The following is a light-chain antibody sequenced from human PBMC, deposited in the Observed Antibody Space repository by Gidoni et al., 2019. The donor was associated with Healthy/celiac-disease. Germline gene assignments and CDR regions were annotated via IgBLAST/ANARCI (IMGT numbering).Light chain of an antibody. CDR1: QSVSSSY. Sequence: DIVLTQSPGTLSVSPGDRATLSCRASQSVSSSYLAWYQQKPGQAPLLLIYGASSRATGIPDRFSGSGSGTDFTLTISRLEPEDFAVYYCQQYGSSPAITFGGGTQVEIK. CDR2: GAS. V-gene: IGKV3-20*01. CDR3: QQYGSSPAIT. J-gene: IGKJ4*01.